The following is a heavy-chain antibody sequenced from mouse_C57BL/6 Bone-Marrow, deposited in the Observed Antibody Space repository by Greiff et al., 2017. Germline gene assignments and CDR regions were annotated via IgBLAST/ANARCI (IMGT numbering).Heavy chain of an antibody. J-gene: IGHJ2*01. CDR2: ISYSGST. CDR3: AIWSYGSSSFDY. CDR1: GYSITSDY. D-gene: IGHD1-1*01. Sequence: EVTLQESGPGLAQPSQTLSLTCSVTGYSITSDYWNWIRKFPGNKLEYMGYISYSGSTYYNPSLKSRISITRDTSKNQYSLQLNSVTTEDTATYYFAIWSYGSSSFDYWGQGTTLTVSS. V-gene: IGHV3-8*01.